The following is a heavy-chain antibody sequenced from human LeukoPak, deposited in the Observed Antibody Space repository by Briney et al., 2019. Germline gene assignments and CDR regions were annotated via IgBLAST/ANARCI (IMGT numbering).Heavy chain of an antibody. V-gene: IGHV1-18*01. J-gene: IGHJ3*02. D-gene: IGHD5-18*01. CDR2: ISAYNGNT. CDR1: GYTFTSFA. Sequence: ASVKVSCKASGYTFTSFAINWVRQAPGQGLEWMGWISAYNGNTNYAQKLQGRVTMTTDTSTSTAYMELRSLRSDDTAVYYCAREDTAMVLNAFDIWGQGTMVTVSS. CDR3: AREDTAMVLNAFDI.